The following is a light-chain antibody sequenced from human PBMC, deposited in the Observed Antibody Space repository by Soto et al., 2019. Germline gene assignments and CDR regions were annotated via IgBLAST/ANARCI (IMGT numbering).Light chain of an antibody. CDR3: SSYTSRNTLI. CDR2: DVS. Sequence: QSVLTQPVSVSGSPGQFITISCTGTSSDVGGYNYVSWYQQHPGKVPKLLIYDVSNRPSGVSDRFSGSKSGNTASLAISGLQAEDEADYYCSSYTSRNTLIFGGGTSSPS. J-gene: IGLJ2*01. V-gene: IGLV2-14*01. CDR1: SSDVGGYNY.